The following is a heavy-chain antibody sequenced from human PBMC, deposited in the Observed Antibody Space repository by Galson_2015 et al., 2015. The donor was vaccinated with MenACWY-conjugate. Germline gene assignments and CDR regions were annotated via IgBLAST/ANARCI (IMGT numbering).Heavy chain of an antibody. Sequence: CAISGDSVSSNSAAWNWLRLSPSRGLEWLGRTYYRSQWYNEYAVSVSGRIAIKADTSKNQFSLQLKSVSPDDTAVYYCAGRRPGSGEFDYWAQGLLVTVSS. J-gene: IGHJ4*02. CDR3: AGRRPGSGEFDY. CDR2: TYYRSQWYN. V-gene: IGHV6-1*01. D-gene: IGHD6-19*01. CDR1: GDSVSSNSAA.